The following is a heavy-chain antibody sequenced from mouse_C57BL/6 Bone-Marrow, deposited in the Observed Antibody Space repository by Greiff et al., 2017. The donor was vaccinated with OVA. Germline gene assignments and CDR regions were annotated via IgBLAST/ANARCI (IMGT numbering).Heavy chain of an antibody. J-gene: IGHJ2*01. Sequence: VQRVESGPELVKPGASVKISCKASGYAFSSSWMNWVKQRPGKGLEWIGRIYPGDGDTNYNGKFKGKATLTADKSSSTAYMQLSSLTSEDSAVYFCASIYYYGSSYFFDYWGQGTTLTVSS. V-gene: IGHV1-82*01. CDR1: GYAFSSSW. D-gene: IGHD1-1*01. CDR2: IYPGDGDT. CDR3: ASIYYYGSSYFFDY.